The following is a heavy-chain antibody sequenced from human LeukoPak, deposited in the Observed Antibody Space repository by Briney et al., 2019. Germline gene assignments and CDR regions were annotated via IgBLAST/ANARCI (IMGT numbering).Heavy chain of an antibody. Sequence: ASVKVSCKASGYTFTGYYMHWVRQAPGQGLEWMGWINPNSGGTNYAQKFQGWVTMTRDTSISTAYMELRSLRSDDTAVYYCARSWELPYYFDYWGQGTLVTVSS. J-gene: IGHJ4*02. D-gene: IGHD1-26*01. V-gene: IGHV1-2*04. CDR2: INPNSGGT. CDR1: GYTFTGYY. CDR3: ARSWELPYYFDY.